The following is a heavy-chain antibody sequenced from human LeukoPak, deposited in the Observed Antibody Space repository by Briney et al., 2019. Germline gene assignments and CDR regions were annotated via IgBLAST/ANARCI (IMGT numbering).Heavy chain of an antibody. J-gene: IGHJ4*02. Sequence: GGSLRHSCAASGFTFSSYSMNWVRQAPGKGLEWVSSISSSSSYIYYADSVKGRFTISRDNAKNSLYLQMNSLRAEDTAVYYCAGDQVDTAMVLYFDYWGQGTLVTVSS. CDR3: AGDQVDTAMVLYFDY. CDR2: ISSSSSYI. V-gene: IGHV3-21*01. CDR1: GFTFSSYS. D-gene: IGHD5-18*01.